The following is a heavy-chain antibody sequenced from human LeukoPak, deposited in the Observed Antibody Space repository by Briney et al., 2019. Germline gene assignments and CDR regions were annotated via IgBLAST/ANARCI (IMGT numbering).Heavy chain of an antibody. CDR3: ARDPRNYYDSSGYYFLGY. CDR1: GYTFTVYY. D-gene: IGHD3-22*01. V-gene: IGHV1-2*02. CDR2: INPNSGGT. Sequence: ASVKVSCKASGYTFTVYYMHWVRQAPGQGLEWMGWINPNSGGTNYAQKFQGRVTMTRDTSISTAYMELSRLRSDDTAVYYCARDPRNYYDSSGYYFLGYWGQGTLVTVSS. J-gene: IGHJ4*02.